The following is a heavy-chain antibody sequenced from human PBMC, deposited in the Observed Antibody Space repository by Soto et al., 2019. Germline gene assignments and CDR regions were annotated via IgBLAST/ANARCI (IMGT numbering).Heavy chain of an antibody. V-gene: IGHV4-31*03. CDR1: GGSISSGGYY. CDR3: ARGGCSSTSCYAGPHKYYFDY. D-gene: IGHD2-2*01. Sequence: SETLSLTCTVSGGSISSGGYYWSWIRQHPGKGLEWIGYIYYSGSTYYNPSLKSRVTISVDTSKNQFSLKLSSVTAADTAVYYCARGGCSSTSCYAGPHKYYFDYWGQGTLVTVSS. J-gene: IGHJ4*02. CDR2: IYYSGST.